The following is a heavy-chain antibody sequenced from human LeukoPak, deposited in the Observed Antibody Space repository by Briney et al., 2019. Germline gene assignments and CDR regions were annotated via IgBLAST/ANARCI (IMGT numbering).Heavy chain of an antibody. V-gene: IGHV3-23*01. CDR2: ISGGSDNT. Sequence: GGSLRLSCAASGFTFSSFAMTWVRQAPGKGLDWVSAISGGSDNTYYADSVKGRFTISRDNSKNTLDLHMSSLTADDTAVYYCANMQLVKGVFEIWGQGTRVTVSS. D-gene: IGHD6-13*01. CDR1: GFTFSSFA. J-gene: IGHJ3*02. CDR3: ANMQLVKGVFEI.